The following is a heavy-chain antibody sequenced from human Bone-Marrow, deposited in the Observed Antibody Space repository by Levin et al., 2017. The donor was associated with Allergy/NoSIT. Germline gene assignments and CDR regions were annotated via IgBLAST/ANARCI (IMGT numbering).Heavy chain of an antibody. CDR3: AKGGRNDIVVVPAAHHP. CDR1: GFTFSSYG. Sequence: QTGGSLRLSCAASGFTFSSYGMHWVRQAPGKGLEWVAVISYDGSNKYYADSVKGRFTISRDNSKNTLYLQMNSLRAEDTAVYYCAKGGRNDIVVVPAAHHPWGQGTLVTVSS. D-gene: IGHD2-2*01. J-gene: IGHJ5*02. CDR2: ISYDGSNK. V-gene: IGHV3-30*18.